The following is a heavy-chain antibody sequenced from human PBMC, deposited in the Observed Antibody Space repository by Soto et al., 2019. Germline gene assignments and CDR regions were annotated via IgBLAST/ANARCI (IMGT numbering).Heavy chain of an antibody. V-gene: IGHV4-4*07. J-gene: IGHJ6*02. Sequence: SETLSLTCTASGGSIISYYWSWIRQPAGKGLEWIGRIYTSGSTSYNPSLKSRVTMSVDTSKNQFSLKLNSVTAADTAVYYCSSSQEENYYYYSGLDVWGQGTTVTVSS. CDR1: GGSIISYY. CDR2: IYTSGST. CDR3: SSSQEENYYYYSGLDV.